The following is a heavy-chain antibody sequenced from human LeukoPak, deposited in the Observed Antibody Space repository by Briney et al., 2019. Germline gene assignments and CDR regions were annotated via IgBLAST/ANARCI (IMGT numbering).Heavy chain of an antibody. CDR2: ISSSGSTI. CDR1: GFTFSDYY. D-gene: IGHD3-10*01. Sequence: GGSLRLSCAASGFTFSDYYMSWIRQAPEKGLEWVSYISSSGSTIYYADSVKGRFTISRDNAKNSLYLQMNSLRAEDTAVYYCARYFYGSGSYYFPRFDYWGQGTLVTVSS. V-gene: IGHV3-11*01. J-gene: IGHJ4*02. CDR3: ARYFYGSGSYYFPRFDY.